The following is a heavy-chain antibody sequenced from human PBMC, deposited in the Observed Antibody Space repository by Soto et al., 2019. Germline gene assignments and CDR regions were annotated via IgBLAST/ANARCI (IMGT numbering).Heavy chain of an antibody. V-gene: IGHV3-48*02. CDR1: GFTFSTFS. Sequence: EVQLVESGGGSVQPGGSLRLSCAASGFTFSTFSMNWVRQAPGRGLEWISYISGGGGPRSYADSVKGRFTISRDNAKNSLYLQMDSLTDEDTAVYDCARDLGWAFDSWGQGTLVTVSS. D-gene: IGHD6-19*01. J-gene: IGHJ4*02. CDR3: ARDLGWAFDS. CDR2: ISGGGGPR.